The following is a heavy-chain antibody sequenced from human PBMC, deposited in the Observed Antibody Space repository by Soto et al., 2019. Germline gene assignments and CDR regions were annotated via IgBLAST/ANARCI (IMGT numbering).Heavy chain of an antibody. CDR1: GYTFTSYG. V-gene: IGHV1-18*01. Sequence: ASVKVSCKASGYTFTSYGISLVRQAPGQGLEWVGWISAYNGNTNYAQKLQGRVTMTTDTSTSTAYMELRSLRSDDTAVYYCARNRDTAMVRFSYNYGMDVGGQGTTVTVSS. CDR2: ISAYNGNT. D-gene: IGHD5-18*01. J-gene: IGHJ6*02. CDR3: ARNRDTAMVRFSYNYGMDV.